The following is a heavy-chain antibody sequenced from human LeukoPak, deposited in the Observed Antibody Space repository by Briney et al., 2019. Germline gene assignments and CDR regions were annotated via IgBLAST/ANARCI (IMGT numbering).Heavy chain of an antibody. CDR1: GFTFSSCW. J-gene: IGHJ4*02. D-gene: IGHD3-10*01. CDR2: IKQDGSEK. V-gene: IGHV3-7*01. Sequence: GGSLRLSCAASGFTFSSCWMSWVRQAPGKGLEWVANIKQDGSEKYYVDSVKGRFTISRDNAKNSLYLQMNSLRAEDTAVYYCARGSLDSGSYYAGYWGQGTLVTVSS. CDR3: ARGSLDSGSYYAGY.